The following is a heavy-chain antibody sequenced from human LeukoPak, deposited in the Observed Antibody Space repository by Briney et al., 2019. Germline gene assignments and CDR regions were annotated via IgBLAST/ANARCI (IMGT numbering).Heavy chain of an antibody. CDR1: GYTFTSYA. D-gene: IGHD7-27*01. CDR3: ARGSELGFDAFDI. CDR2: IIPIFGTA. J-gene: IGHJ3*02. Sequence: GASVKVSCKASGYTFTSYAISWVRQAPGQGLEWMGGIIPIFGTANYAQKFQGRVTITTDESTSTAYMELSSLRSEDTAVYYCARGSELGFDAFDIWGQGTMVTVSS. V-gene: IGHV1-69*05.